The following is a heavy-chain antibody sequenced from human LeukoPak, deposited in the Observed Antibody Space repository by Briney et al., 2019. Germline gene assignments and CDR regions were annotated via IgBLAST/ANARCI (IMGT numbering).Heavy chain of an antibody. Sequence: GSLRLSCAASGFTFSDYYMSWIRQAPGKGLEGVSYISSSGSTIYYADSVKGRFTISRDNAKNSLYLQMNSLRAEDTAVYYCARVRSGSYFRGLTWYFDYWGQGTLVTVSS. D-gene: IGHD1-26*01. V-gene: IGHV3-11*04. CDR3: ARVRSGSYFRGLTWYFDY. CDR2: ISSSGSTI. J-gene: IGHJ4*02. CDR1: GFTFSDYY.